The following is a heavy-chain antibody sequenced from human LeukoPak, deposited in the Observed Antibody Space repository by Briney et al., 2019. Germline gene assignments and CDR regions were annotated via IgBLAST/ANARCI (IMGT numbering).Heavy chain of an antibody. J-gene: IGHJ6*02. CDR1: GYSFTSYW. D-gene: IGHD2-15*01. CDR2: IYPGDSDT. Sequence: GESLKISCKGSGYSFTSYWIGWVRQMPGKGLEWMGIIYPGDSDTRYSPSFQGQVTISADKSISTAYLQWSSLKASDTAMYYCARHKAGGRDFYYYYGMDVWGQGTTVTVSS. CDR3: ARHKAGGRDFYYYYGMDV. V-gene: IGHV5-51*01.